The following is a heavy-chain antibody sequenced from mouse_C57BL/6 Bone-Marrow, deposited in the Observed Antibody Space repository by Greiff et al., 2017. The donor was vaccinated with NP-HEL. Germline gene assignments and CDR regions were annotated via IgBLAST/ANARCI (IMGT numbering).Heavy chain of an antibody. V-gene: IGHV1-75*01. CDR1: GYTFTDYY. J-gene: IGHJ1*03. Sequence: VKLVESGPELVKPGASVKISCKASGYTFTDYYINWVKQRPGQGLEWIGWIFPGSGSTYYNEKFKGKATLTVDKSSSTAYMLLSSLTSEDSAVYFCARPYYYGSSFYWYFDVWGTGTTVTVSS. CDR3: ARPYYYGSSFYWYFDV. D-gene: IGHD1-1*01. CDR2: IFPGSGST.